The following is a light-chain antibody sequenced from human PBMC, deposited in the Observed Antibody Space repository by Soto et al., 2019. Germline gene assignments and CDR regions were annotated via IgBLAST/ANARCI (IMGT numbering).Light chain of an antibody. Sequence: DIVMTQSPATVSVAPGERVTFSWRASQGVSRKLAWYQHKPGQAPRLLISGASTGATGIPARFSGGGSGTDFTLTISRLEPEDFAVYYCQQFSSYPLTFGGGTKVDIK. CDR1: QGVSRK. CDR3: QQFSSYPLT. CDR2: GAS. V-gene: IGKV3-15*01. J-gene: IGKJ4*01.